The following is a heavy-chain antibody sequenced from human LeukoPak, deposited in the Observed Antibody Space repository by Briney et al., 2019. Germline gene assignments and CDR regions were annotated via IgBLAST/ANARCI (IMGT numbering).Heavy chain of an antibody. J-gene: IGHJ4*02. CDR3: AREVAVAGTEEYYFDY. V-gene: IGHV4-34*01. Sequence: SETLSLTCAVYGGSFSGYYWSWIRQPPGKGLEWIGEINHSGSTNYNPSLKSRVTISVDTSKNQFSLKLSSVTAADTAVYYCAREVAVAGTEEYYFDYWGQGTLVTVSS. CDR2: INHSGST. D-gene: IGHD6-19*01. CDR1: GGSFSGYY.